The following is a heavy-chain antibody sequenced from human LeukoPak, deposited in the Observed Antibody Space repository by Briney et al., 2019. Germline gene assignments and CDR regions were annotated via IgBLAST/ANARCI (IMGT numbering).Heavy chain of an antibody. CDR2: VYHSGST. J-gene: IGHJ4*02. CDR1: GYSISSGYY. Sequence: SETLSLTCIVSGYSISSGYYCGWIRQPPGKGLEWIGSVYHSGSTYYNPSLKSRVTISMDKSKNQFSLKLTAVTAADTAVYYCGSQKEWSLTEYHFDYWGQGTLVTVSS. CDR3: GSQKEWSLTEYHFDY. D-gene: IGHD3-3*01. V-gene: IGHV4-38-2*02.